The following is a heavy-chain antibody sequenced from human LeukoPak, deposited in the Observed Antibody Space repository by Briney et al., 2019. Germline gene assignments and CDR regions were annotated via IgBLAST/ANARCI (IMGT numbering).Heavy chain of an antibody. CDR2: IVVGSIYI. D-gene: IGHD6-13*01. V-gene: IGHV3-21*06. Sequence: GGSLRPSCAPAAFTSSSPTINSARLAPGKWRGWVSSIVVGSIYIYYEDSVKGRFTISRDNGKNSLYLQMHSQRAEDTAVYYCASDKTAQLDNYYYYMDVWGKGTTVTISS. J-gene: IGHJ6*03. CDR1: AFTSSSPT. CDR3: ASDKTAQLDNYYYYMDV.